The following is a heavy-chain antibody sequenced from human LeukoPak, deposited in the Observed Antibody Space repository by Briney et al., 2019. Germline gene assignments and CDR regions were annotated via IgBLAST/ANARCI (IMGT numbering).Heavy chain of an antibody. J-gene: IGHJ6*02. Sequence: PGRSVRLSCAASGFTFRSYGMHWVRQAPGKGLECVAVISYVGSNTYYADSVKGRFTISRDNSKNTLYMQMNSLRAEDTAVYYCARAEGYNEKGDDYYGMDVWGQGTTVTVSS. V-gene: IGHV3-30*03. CDR1: GFTFRSYG. D-gene: IGHD5-24*01. CDR3: ARAEGYNEKGDDYYGMDV. CDR2: ISYVGSNT.